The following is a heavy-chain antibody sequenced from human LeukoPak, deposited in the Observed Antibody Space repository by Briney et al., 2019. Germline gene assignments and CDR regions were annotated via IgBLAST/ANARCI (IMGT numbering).Heavy chain of an antibody. V-gene: IGHV3-48*03. Sequence: PGGSLRLSCAASGFTFSSYEMNWVRQAPGKGLEWVSYIGSSGSTIYYADSVKGRFTISRDNAKNSLYLQMNSLRAEDTAVYYCARSMVRGVMPVDYWGQGTLVTVSS. J-gene: IGHJ4*02. D-gene: IGHD3-10*01. CDR3: ARSMVRGVMPVDY. CDR2: IGSSGSTI. CDR1: GFTFSSYE.